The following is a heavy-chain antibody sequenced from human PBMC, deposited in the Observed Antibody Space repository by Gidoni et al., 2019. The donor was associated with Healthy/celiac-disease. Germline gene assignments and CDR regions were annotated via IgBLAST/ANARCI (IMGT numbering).Heavy chain of an antibody. CDR3: ARARGYSYGYDDYYYYGMDV. D-gene: IGHD5-18*01. Sequence: EVQLVESGGGLVQPGGSLRLSCAASGFTFSDHYMDWVVQAPGKGLEWVGGTRNKANSYTTEYAASVKGRFTISRDDSKNSLYLQMNSLKTEDTAVYYCARARGYSYGYDDYYYYGMDVWGQGTTVTVSS. CDR1: GFTFSDHY. CDR2: TRNKANSYTT. J-gene: IGHJ6*02. V-gene: IGHV3-72*01.